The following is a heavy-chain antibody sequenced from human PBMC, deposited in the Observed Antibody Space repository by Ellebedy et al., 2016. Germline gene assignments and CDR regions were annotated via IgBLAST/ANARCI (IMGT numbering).Heavy chain of an antibody. Sequence: ASVKVSCKASGGTFSSYAISWVRQAPGQGLEWMGGIIPIFGTANYAQKFQGRVTITADESTSTAYMELSSLRSEDTAVYYCARGEILWFGAPGYFDLWGRGTLVTVSS. V-gene: IGHV1-69*13. D-gene: IGHD3-10*01. CDR3: ARGEILWFGAPGYFDL. CDR1: GGTFSSYA. J-gene: IGHJ2*01. CDR2: IIPIFGTA.